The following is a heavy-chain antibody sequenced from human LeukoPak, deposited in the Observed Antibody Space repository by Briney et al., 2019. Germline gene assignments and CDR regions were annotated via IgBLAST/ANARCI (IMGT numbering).Heavy chain of an antibody. Sequence: AASVKVSCKASRDTFTRCAFSWVRQAPGQGLEWMGGIIPIDGTANFAQKFQGRVTITADQSTSTAHMELSSLRSEDTAIYYCARDPGAPVRAFDIWGQGTLVTVSS. CDR3: ARDPGAPVRAFDI. J-gene: IGHJ3*02. CDR1: RDTFTRCA. V-gene: IGHV1-69*13. D-gene: IGHD3-10*01. CDR2: IIPIDGTA.